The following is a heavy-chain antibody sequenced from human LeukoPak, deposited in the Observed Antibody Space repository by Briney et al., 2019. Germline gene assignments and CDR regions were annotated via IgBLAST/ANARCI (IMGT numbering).Heavy chain of an antibody. J-gene: IGHJ5*01. Sequence: GGSLRLSCAASGFTFSSYAMSWVRQAPGKGLEWVSAISFSGTNTYYADSVKGRFTISRDNSKNTLYLQMNSLRADDTAIYYCASRCGGGYRGLIDSWGQGTLVTVSS. D-gene: IGHD2-21*01. CDR2: ISFSGTNT. V-gene: IGHV3-23*01. CDR3: ASRCGGGYRGLIDS. CDR1: GFTFSSYA.